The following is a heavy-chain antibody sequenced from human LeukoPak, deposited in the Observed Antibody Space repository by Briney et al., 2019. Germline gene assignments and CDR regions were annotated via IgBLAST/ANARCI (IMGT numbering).Heavy chain of an antibody. Sequence: GGSLRLSCAASGFTFSSYAMSWVRQAPGKGLEWVSVISGSGADTYYADSVKGRFTISRDNSKNTLYLQVNSLRAEDTAVYYCVKEGGSSWYYFDYWGQGTLVTVSS. V-gene: IGHV3-23*01. J-gene: IGHJ4*02. CDR3: VKEGGSSWYYFDY. D-gene: IGHD6-13*01. CDR1: GFTFSSYA. CDR2: ISGSGADT.